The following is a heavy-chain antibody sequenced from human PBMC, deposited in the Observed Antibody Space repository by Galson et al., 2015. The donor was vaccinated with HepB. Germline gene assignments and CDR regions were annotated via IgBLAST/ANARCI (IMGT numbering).Heavy chain of an antibody. CDR3: ARLYGGNSYSFAKYYFDY. V-gene: IGHV5-51*03. D-gene: IGHD4-23*01. CDR1: GYSFTSYW. Sequence: QSGAEVKKPGESLKISCKGSGYSFTSYWIGWVRQMPGKGLEWVGIIHPFDSDNRYSPSFQGQVTISADKSINTAYLQWSSLKASDTGLYYCARLYGGNSYSFAKYYFDYWGQGTLVTVSS. J-gene: IGHJ4*02. CDR2: IHPFDSDN.